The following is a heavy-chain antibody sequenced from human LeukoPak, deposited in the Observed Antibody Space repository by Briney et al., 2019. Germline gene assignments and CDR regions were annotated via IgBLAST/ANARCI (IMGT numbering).Heavy chain of an antibody. Sequence: SETLSLTCTVSGGSISSSNYYWIWSRQPPGKGLEWIGYIYYSGSTIYNPSLKSRVTISVDTSKNQFSLKLSSVTAADTAVYYCARGDPAYWYFDLWGRGTLVAVSS. CDR2: IYYSGST. CDR3: ARGDPAYWYFDL. D-gene: IGHD2-21*02. J-gene: IGHJ2*01. V-gene: IGHV4-61*01. CDR1: GGSISSSNYY.